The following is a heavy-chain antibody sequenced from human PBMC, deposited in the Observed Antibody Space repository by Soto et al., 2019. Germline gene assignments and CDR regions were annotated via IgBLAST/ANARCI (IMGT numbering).Heavy chain of an antibody. CDR3: ARRYSSPQYRY. CDR1: GGSISSSSYY. V-gene: IGHV4-39*01. Sequence: KPSETLSLTCTVSGGSISSSSYYWGWIRQPPGKGLEWIGSIYYSGSTYYNPSLKSRVTISVDTSKNQFSLKLSSVTAADTAVYYCARRYSSPQYRYWGQGTLVTVSS. D-gene: IGHD3-16*02. CDR2: IYYSGST. J-gene: IGHJ4*02.